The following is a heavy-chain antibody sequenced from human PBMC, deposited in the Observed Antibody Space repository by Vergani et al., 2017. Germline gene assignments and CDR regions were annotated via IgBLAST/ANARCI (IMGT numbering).Heavy chain of an antibody. D-gene: IGHD4-17*01. V-gene: IGHV4-59*01. CDR3: ARVDYGDKSYDY. Sequence: QVQLQESGPGLAKPSETLSLTCPVSGGSISSYYWSWIRQPPGKGLEWIGYIYYSVSTNSNPSLKRRDTISVDTSKNQFPLKLSSVTAADTAVYYCARVDYGDKSYDYWGQGTLVTVSS. J-gene: IGHJ4*02. CDR2: IYYSVST. CDR1: GGSISSYY.